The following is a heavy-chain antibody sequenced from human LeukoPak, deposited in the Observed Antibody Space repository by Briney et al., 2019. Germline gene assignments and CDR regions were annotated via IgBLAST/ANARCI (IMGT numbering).Heavy chain of an antibody. CDR3: AREGSWGSWFDP. D-gene: IGHD6-13*01. J-gene: IGHJ5*02. Sequence: ASVKVSCKASGYTFTGYYMHWVRQAPGQGLEWMGWINPNSGGTNYAQKFQGRVTMTRDTSISTAYMELSRLRSDDTGVYYCAREGSWGSWFDPWGQGTLVTVSS. CDR1: GYTFTGYY. V-gene: IGHV1-2*02. CDR2: INPNSGGT.